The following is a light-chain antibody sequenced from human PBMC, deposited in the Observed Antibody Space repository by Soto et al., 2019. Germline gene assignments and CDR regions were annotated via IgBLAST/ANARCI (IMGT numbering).Light chain of an antibody. V-gene: IGLV2-14*01. Sequence: QSALTQPASVSGSPGQSITISCTGTSSDVGGYKYVSLYQQHPAKAPKLMIYDVTNRPSGVSNRFSGSKSGNTASLTISGRQAEDEADYYCTSYTSSSTLYVFGTGTKLTVL. CDR1: SSDVGGYKY. CDR2: DVT. CDR3: TSYTSSSTLYV. J-gene: IGLJ1*01.